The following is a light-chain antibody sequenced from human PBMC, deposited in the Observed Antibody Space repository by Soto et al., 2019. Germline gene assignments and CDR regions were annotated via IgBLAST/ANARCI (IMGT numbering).Light chain of an antibody. CDR1: QDIRDY. CDR2: TAS. Sequence: DIEMTQSPSSLSASVGDRVTITCRAGQDIRDYLAWYQQKPGKVPKLLMYTASTLQPGVPSRFSGSGSGTDFTRTIRSLQPEDVATYYCQKYNSAPWTFGQGTRIEIK. J-gene: IGKJ1*01. CDR3: QKYNSAPWT. V-gene: IGKV1-27*01.